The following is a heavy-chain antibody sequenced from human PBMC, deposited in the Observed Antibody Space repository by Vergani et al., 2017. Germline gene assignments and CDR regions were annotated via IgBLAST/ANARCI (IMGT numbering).Heavy chain of an antibody. CDR1: GFTFSSYS. V-gene: IGHV3-21*01. J-gene: IGHJ2*01. Sequence: EVQLVESGGGLVKPGGSLRLSCAASGFTFSSYSMNWVRQAPGKGLEWVSSISSSSSYIYYADSVKGRFTISRDNAKNSLYLQMNSLRAEDTAVYYCARALGYCRSTSCYDWYFDLWSRGTLVTVSS. CDR3: ARALGYCRSTSCYDWYFDL. D-gene: IGHD2-2*01. CDR2: ISSSSSYI.